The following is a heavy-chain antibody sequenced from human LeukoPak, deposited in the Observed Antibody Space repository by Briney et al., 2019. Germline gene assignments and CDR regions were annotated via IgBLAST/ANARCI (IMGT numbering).Heavy chain of an antibody. CDR2: ISSSSNYI. J-gene: IGHJ4*02. CDR3: ARGRDYGDYASFDY. Sequence: GGSLRLSCTASGFTFSGYSMNWIRQAPGKGLEWVSSISSSSNYIYYAVSVKGRFTISRDNAKNSLYLQMNSLRAEDTAVYYCARGRDYGDYASFDYWGQGTLVTVSS. CDR1: GFTFSGYS. V-gene: IGHV3-21*01. D-gene: IGHD4-17*01.